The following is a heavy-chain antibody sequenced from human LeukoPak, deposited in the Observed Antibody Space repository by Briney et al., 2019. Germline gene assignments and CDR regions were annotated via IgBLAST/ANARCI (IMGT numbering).Heavy chain of an antibody. CDR3: ARPTTVTTISADAFDI. J-gene: IGHJ3*02. CDR1: GFTFSDYT. CDR2: ISSGGTYK. D-gene: IGHD4-17*01. V-gene: IGHV3-21*01. Sequence: GGSLRLSCAASGFTFSDYTMNWVRQTPGKGLEWVSSISSGGTYKYYADSVKGRFTISRDNAQNSLYLQMNSLRAEDSSVYYCARPTTVTTISADAFDIWGQGTMVTVSS.